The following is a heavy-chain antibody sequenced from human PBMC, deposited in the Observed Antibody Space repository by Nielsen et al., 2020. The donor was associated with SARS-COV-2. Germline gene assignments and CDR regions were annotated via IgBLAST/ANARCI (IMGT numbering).Heavy chain of an antibody. V-gene: IGHV3-48*01. CDR2: ISSSSSTI. Sequence: GESLKISCAASGFTFSSYSMNWVRQAPGKGLEWVSYISSSSSTIYYADSVKGRFTISRDNSKNTLYLQMNSLRAEDTAVYYCARDFIIGGWYEDPWDYWGQGTLVTVSS. J-gene: IGHJ4*02. CDR1: GFTFSSYS. CDR3: ARDFIIGGWYEDPWDY. D-gene: IGHD6-19*01.